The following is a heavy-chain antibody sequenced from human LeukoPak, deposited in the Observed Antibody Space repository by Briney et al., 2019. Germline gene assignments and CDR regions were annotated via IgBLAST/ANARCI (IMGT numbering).Heavy chain of an antibody. CDR3: ARVRVDIVVVPAALYFDY. J-gene: IGHJ4*02. D-gene: IGHD2-2*03. Sequence: SETLSLTCAVSGGSISSGGYSWSRIRQPPGKGLEWIGYIYYSGSTYYNPSLKSRVTISVDTSKNQFSLKLSSVTAADTAVYYCARVRVDIVVVPAALYFDYWGQGTLVTVSS. CDR1: GGSISSGGYS. CDR2: IYYSGST. V-gene: IGHV4-30-4*07.